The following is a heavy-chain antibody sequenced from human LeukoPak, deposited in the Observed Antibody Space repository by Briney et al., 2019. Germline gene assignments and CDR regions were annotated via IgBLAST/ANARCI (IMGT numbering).Heavy chain of an antibody. CDR1: GFTFRSYA. Sequence: GGSLRLSCAASGFTFRSYAMSWVRQAPGKGLEWVCAISGSGGDTFYADSVKGRFTISRDNSKNTLYLQMNSLRADDTALYYCAINSGDYDDLDYWGQGTLVTVSS. D-gene: IGHD4-17*01. CDR3: AINSGDYDDLDY. J-gene: IGHJ4*02. V-gene: IGHV3-23*01. CDR2: ISGSGGDT.